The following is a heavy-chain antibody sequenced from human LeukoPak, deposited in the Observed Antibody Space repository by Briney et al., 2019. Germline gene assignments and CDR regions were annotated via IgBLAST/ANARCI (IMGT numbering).Heavy chain of an antibody. CDR2: IYYSGST. CDR1: GGSISSSSYY. J-gene: IGHJ4*02. V-gene: IGHV4-39*07. CDR3: ARGSTALVRVDY. D-gene: IGHD2-8*02. Sequence: SETLSLTCTVSGGSISSSSYYWGWIRQPPGKGLEWIGSIYYSGSTYYNPSLKSRVTISVDTSKNQFSLKLNSVTAADTAVYSCARGSTALVRVDYWGQGTLVTVSS.